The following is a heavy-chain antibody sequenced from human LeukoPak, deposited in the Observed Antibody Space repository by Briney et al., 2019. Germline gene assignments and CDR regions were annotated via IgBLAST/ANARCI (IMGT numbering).Heavy chain of an antibody. CDR3: ARQTGGAYYCDSSGYYHFDY. CDR2: IYYSGST. CDR1: GGSISSSSYY. J-gene: IGHJ4*02. V-gene: IGHV4-39*01. Sequence: SETLSLTCTVSGGSISSSSYYWGWIRQPPGKGLEWIGSIYYSGSTYYNPSLKSRVTISVDTSKNQFSLKLSSVTAADTAVYYCARQTGGAYYCDSSGYYHFDYWGQGTLVTVSS. D-gene: IGHD3-22*01.